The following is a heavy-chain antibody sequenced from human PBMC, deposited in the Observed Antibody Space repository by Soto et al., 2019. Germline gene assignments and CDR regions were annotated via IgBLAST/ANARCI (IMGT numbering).Heavy chain of an antibody. V-gene: IGHV1-46*01. Sequence: ASVKVSCKASGYTFTSYYMHWVRQAPGQGLEWMGIINPSGGSTSYAQKFHGRVTMTRDTSTSTVYMELSSLRSEDTAVYYCAKGHIRASPPLYYGMEVWGQGTTVTVSS. CDR2: INPSGGST. CDR3: AKGHIRASPPLYYGMEV. J-gene: IGHJ6*02. CDR1: GYTFTSYY.